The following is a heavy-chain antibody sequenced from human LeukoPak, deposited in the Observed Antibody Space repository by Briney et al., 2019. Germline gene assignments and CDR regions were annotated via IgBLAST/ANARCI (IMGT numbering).Heavy chain of an antibody. D-gene: IGHD1-26*01. V-gene: IGHV3-23*01. CDR3: AKVSAWAMVGATYFGY. J-gene: IGHJ4*02. Sequence: PGGSLRLSCAASGFTFSSYAMSWVRQAPGKGLEWVSSISGNSGSTYYADSVKGRFTISRDNSKNTVYLQMNSLRAEDTAVYYCAKVSAWAMVGATYFGYWGQGTLVTVSS. CDR2: ISGNSGST. CDR1: GFTFSSYA.